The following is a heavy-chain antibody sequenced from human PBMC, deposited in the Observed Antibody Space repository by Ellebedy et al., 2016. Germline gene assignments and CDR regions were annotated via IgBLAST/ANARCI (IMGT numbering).Heavy chain of an antibody. CDR1: GGSISSGDYY. J-gene: IGHJ4*02. CDR3: ARGGAELWWGGVASTLPKHYFDY. D-gene: IGHD2-21*01. V-gene: IGHV4-30-4*01. Sequence: SETLSLXCTVSGGSISSGDYYWSWIRQPPGKGLEWIGYIYYSGSTYYNPSLKSRVTISVDTSKNQFSLKLSSVTAADTAVYYCARGGAELWWGGVASTLPKHYFDYWGQGTLVTVSS. CDR2: IYYSGST.